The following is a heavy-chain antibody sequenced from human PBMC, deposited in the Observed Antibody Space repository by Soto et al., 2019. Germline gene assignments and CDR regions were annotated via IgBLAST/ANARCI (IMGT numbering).Heavy chain of an antibody. J-gene: IGHJ4*02. CDR3: ATLPPRIVVVVLPIPT. D-gene: IGHD2-15*01. V-gene: IGHV4-4*02. CDR2: IYHTGST. CDR1: GASISSTNW. Sequence: QVQLQESGPRLVKPSGTLSLTCAVSGASISSTNWWTWLRQPPGKGLEWIGEIYHTGSTKYNPSLKSRVTIPLDKSNNQFSLNLSSVTAADTAVYYCATLPPRIVVVVLPIPTWGQGTLVTVSS.